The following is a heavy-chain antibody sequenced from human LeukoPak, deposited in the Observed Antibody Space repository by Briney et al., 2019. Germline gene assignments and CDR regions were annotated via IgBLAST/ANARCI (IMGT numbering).Heavy chain of an antibody. D-gene: IGHD5-12*01. V-gene: IGHV4-59*12. CDR2: INHSGST. J-gene: IGHJ5*02. Sequence: SETLSLTCTVSGGSISSYYWSWIRQPPGKGLEWIGEINHSGSTDYNPSLKSRVTISVDTSKNHFSLKLSSVTAADTAVYYCARLEGGYSPWGQGTLVTVSS. CDR3: ARLEGGYSP. CDR1: GGSISSYY.